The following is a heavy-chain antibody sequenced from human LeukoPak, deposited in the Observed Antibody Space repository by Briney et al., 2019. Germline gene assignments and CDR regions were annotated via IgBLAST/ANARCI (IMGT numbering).Heavy chain of an antibody. D-gene: IGHD3-10*01. CDR2: INHSGST. CDR1: GGSFSGYY. CDR3: ARVRYYYGSGSYYPPYNWFDP. J-gene: IGHJ5*02. Sequence: PSETLSLTCAVYGGSFSGYYWSWIRQPPGKGLEWIGEINHSGSTNYNPSLKSRVTISVDTSKNQFSLKLSSVTAADTAVYYCARVRYYYGSGSYYPPYNWFDPWGQGTLVTVSS. V-gene: IGHV4-34*01.